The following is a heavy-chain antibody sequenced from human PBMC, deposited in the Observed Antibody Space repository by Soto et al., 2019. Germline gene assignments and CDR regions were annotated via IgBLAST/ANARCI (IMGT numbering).Heavy chain of an antibody. CDR1: GGSISSSSYY. Sequence: PSETLSLTCTVSGGSISSSSYYWGWIRQPPGKGLEWIGSIYYSGSTYYNPSLKSRVTISVDTSKNQFSLKLSSVTAADTAVYYCASLGTSSYFDYWGQGTLVTVSS. J-gene: IGHJ4*02. CDR2: IYYSGST. V-gene: IGHV4-39*01. D-gene: IGHD1-1*01. CDR3: ASLGTSSYFDY.